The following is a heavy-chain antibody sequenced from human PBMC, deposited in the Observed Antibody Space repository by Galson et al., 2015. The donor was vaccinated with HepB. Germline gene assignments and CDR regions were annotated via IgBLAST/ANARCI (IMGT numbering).Heavy chain of an antibody. CDR3: ARGGLVGATTDFDYGMDV. Sequence: SLRLSCAASGFTFSDYYMSWIRQAPGKGLEWVSYISSSSSYTNYADSVKGRFTISRDNAKNSLYLQMNSLRAEDTAVYYCARGGLVGATTDFDYGMDVWGQGTTVTVSS. J-gene: IGHJ6*02. CDR1: GFTFSDYY. D-gene: IGHD1-26*01. CDR2: ISSSSSYT. V-gene: IGHV3-11*06.